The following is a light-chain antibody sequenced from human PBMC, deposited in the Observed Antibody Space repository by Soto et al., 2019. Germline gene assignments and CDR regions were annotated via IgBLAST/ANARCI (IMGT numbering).Light chain of an antibody. CDR1: QSVSSY. V-gene: IGKV3-11*01. J-gene: IGKJ2*01. CDR2: DAS. CDR3: HQRINWPYT. Sequence: EIVLTQSPATLSLFPGERATLSCRASQSVSSYLAWYQQKPGQAPRLLIYDASNRATGIPARFSGSGSGTDFTLSISSLEPEDFAVYYCHQRINWPYTFGQGTKLEIK.